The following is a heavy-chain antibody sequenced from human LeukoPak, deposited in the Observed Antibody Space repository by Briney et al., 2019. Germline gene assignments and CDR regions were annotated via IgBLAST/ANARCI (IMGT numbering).Heavy chain of an antibody. V-gene: IGHV3-11*05. CDR3: ARGRAVIVPAYYFDY. CDR1: RFTFSDYY. CDR2: ISSSSSYT. D-gene: IGHD2-2*01. J-gene: IGHJ4*02. Sequence: GGSLRLSCAASRFTFSDYYMSWIRQAPGKGLEWVSYISSSSSYTNYADSVKGRFTISRDNAKNSLYLQMSSLRAEDTAVYYCARGRAVIVPAYYFDYWGQGTLVTVSS.